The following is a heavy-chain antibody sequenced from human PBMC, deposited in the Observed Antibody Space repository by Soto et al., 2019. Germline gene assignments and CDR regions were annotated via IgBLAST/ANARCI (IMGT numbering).Heavy chain of an antibody. CDR2: INHSGST. V-gene: IGHV4-34*01. CDR3: ARTLDYGDYYWYFDL. CDR1: GGSFSGYY. D-gene: IGHD4-17*01. J-gene: IGHJ2*01. Sequence: SETLSLTCAVYGGSFSGYYWSWIRQPPGKGLEWIGEINHSGSTNYNPSLKSRVTISVDTSKNQFSLKLSSVTAADTAVYYCARTLDYGDYYWYFDLWGRGTLVTVSS.